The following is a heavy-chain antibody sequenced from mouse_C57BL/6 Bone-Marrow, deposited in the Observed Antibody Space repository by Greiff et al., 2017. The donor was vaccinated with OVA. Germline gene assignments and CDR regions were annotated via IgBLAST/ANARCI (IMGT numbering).Heavy chain of an antibody. CDR1: GYTFTSYW. J-gene: IGHJ2*01. Sequence: VQLKESGAELVRPGSSVKLSCKASGYTFTSYWMHWVKQRPIQGLEWIGNIDPSDSETHYNQKFKDKATLTVDKSSSTAYMQLSSLTSEDSAVYYCARKAYYSNYVDYWGQGTTLTVSS. CDR2: IDPSDSET. D-gene: IGHD2-5*01. CDR3: ARKAYYSNYVDY. V-gene: IGHV1-52*01.